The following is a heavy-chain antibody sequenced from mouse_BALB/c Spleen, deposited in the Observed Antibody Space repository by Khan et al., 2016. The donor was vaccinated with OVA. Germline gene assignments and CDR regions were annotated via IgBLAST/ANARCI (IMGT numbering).Heavy chain of an antibody. CDR2: IDPENGNS. J-gene: IGHJ3*01. V-gene: IGHV14-1*02. CDR3: ARRGYGNYWFAY. Sequence: VQLKESGAELVRPGALVKLSCKASGFNIKDYYMHWVNQRPEQGLAWIGWIDPENGNSMYDPKFQGKASITADTSSNTAYLQLSSLTSEDTAVYYCARRGYGNYWFAYWGQGTLVTVAA. CDR1: GFNIKDYY. D-gene: IGHD2-1*01.